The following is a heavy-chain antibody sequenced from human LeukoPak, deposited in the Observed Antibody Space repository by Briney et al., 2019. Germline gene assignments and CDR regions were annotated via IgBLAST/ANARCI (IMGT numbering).Heavy chain of an antibody. J-gene: IGHJ5*02. V-gene: IGHV4-61*02. D-gene: IGHD3-22*01. Sequence: SETLSLTCTVSGGSTSSGSYYWSWIRQPAGKGLEWIGRIYTSGSTNYNPSLKSRVTISVDTSKNQFSLKLSSVTAADTAVYYCAVVTNTETWFDPWGQGTLVTVSS. CDR1: GGSTSSGSYY. CDR3: AVVTNTETWFDP. CDR2: IYTSGST.